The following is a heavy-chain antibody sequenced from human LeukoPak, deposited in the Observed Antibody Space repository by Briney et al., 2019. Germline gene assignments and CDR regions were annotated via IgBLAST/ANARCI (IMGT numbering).Heavy chain of an antibody. V-gene: IGHV1-18*01. D-gene: IGHD6-13*01. J-gene: IGHJ4*02. CDR1: GYTFTSYG. Sequence: VASVKVSCKASGYTFTSYGLSWVRQAPGQGLERMGRITDYFGNTNYAQKFQGRVIMTTDTSTSTASMELRSLTSDDTAVYYCARDPGYSNPFDYWGQGTLVIVSS. CDR2: ITDYFGNT. CDR3: ARDPGYSNPFDY.